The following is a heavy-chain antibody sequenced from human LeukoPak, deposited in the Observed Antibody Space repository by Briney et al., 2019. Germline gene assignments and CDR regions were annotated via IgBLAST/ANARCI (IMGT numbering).Heavy chain of an antibody. D-gene: IGHD3-16*01. CDR1: GASMSTSNYY. CDR3: ARHTNYGLFDY. V-gene: IGHV4-39*01. Sequence: SETLSLTCNVSGASMSTSNYYWGWVRQSPGKGLEWIGSIYNSGSTYYNPSLKSRVSMSVDTSKNQFSLKLSSVTAADTAVYYCARHTNYGLFDYWGQGTLVTVSS. CDR2: IYNSGST. J-gene: IGHJ4*02.